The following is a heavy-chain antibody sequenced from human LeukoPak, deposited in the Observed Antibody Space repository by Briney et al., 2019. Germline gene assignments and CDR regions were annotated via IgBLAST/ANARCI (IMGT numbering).Heavy chain of an antibody. Sequence: SETLSLTCTVSGGSISSYYWSWIRQPAGKGLEWIGRIYASGSTNYNPSLKSRVTISVDTSKNQFSLKLSSVTAADTAVYYCARIAAAGTWYYYYMDVWGKGTTVTISS. CDR3: ARIAAAGTWYYYYMDV. D-gene: IGHD6-13*01. V-gene: IGHV4-4*07. J-gene: IGHJ6*03. CDR1: GGSISSYY. CDR2: IYASGST.